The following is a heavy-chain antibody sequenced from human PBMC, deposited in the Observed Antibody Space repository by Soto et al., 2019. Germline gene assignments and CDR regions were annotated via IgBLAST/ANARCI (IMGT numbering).Heavy chain of an antibody. CDR1: GFSFSSYE. CDR2: ISSSGTI. D-gene: IGHD5-12*01. Sequence: GGSLRLSCAASGFSFSSYEMDWVRQAPGKGLEWVAYISSSGTIFYGESAKGRFTISRDNADNILYLQMNSLRVEDTAVYYCTKEKSVMYSGYDAFDIWGRGTMVTVSS. J-gene: IGHJ3*02. V-gene: IGHV3-48*03. CDR3: TKEKSVMYSGYDAFDI.